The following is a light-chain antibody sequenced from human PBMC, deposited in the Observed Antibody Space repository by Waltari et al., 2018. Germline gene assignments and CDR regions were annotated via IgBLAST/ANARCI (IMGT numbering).Light chain of an antibody. Sequence: QSARTQPASVSASPGQSITISCTGTSSDVGGSNYVSWYQQHPGKAPKLMIYDVSKRPSGVSNRFSGSKSGNTASLTISGLQAEDEADYYCCSYAGSSFYVFGTGTKVTVL. CDR2: DVS. CDR1: SSDVGGSNY. J-gene: IGLJ1*01. V-gene: IGLV2-23*02. CDR3: CSYAGSSFYV.